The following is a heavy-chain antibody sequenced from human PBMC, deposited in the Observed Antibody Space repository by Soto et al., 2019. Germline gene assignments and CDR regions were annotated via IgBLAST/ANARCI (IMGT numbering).Heavy chain of an antibody. CDR2: IYSSWST. CDR1: GGSISSYY. D-gene: IGHD3-10*01. J-gene: IGHJ4*02. V-gene: IGHV4-59*01. Sequence: QVQLQESGPGLVKPSETLSLTCTVSGGSISSYYWSWIRQPPGKGLEWIGYIYSSWSTNYQPSLKSRVTISVQTSKNQFSLKLTSVTAADTAVYYCAREGVRPQPFDYWGQGTLVTVSS. CDR3: AREGVRPQPFDY.